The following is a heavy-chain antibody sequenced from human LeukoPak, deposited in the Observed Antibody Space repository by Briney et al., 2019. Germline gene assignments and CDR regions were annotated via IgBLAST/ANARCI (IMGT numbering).Heavy chain of an antibody. CDR3: ARHYYDSSGWEGYIDY. D-gene: IGHD3-22*01. CDR1: GFTVSSNY. CDR2: IYSGGST. V-gene: IGHV3-53*01. J-gene: IGHJ4*02. Sequence: GGSLSLSCAASGFTVSSNYMSWVRQAPGQGLEWVSVIYSGGSTYYPDSVKGRFTISRDNSKNTLYLQMNSLRAEDTAVYYCARHYYDSSGWEGYIDYWGQGTLVTVSS.